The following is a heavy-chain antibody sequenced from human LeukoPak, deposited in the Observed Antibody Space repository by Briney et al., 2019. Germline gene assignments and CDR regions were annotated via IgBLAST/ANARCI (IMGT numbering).Heavy chain of an antibody. CDR1: GFTFSSYA. J-gene: IGHJ3*02. Sequence: GGSLRLSCAASGFTFSSYAMHWVRQAPGKGLEWVAVISYDGSNKYYADSVKGRFTISRDNSKNSLYLQMNSLRAEDTAVYYCARDGDWYGSGSYYNFDAFDIWGQGTMVTVSS. V-gene: IGHV3-30*04. CDR3: ARDGDWYGSGSYYNFDAFDI. D-gene: IGHD3-10*01. CDR2: ISYDGSNK.